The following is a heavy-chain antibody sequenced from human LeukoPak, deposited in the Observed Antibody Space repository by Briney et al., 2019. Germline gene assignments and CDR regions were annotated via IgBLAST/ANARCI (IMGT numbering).Heavy chain of an antibody. CDR1: GYTFTSYG. V-gene: IGHV1-18*01. CDR2: ISAYNGNT. CDR3: ARETRAGYSSSWSYYFDY. Sequence: PGASVKVSCKASGYTFTSYGISWVRQAPGQGLEWMGWISAYNGNTNYAQKLQGRVTMTTDTSTSTAYMELRSLRSDDTAVYYCARETRAGYSSSWSYYFDYWGQGTLVTVSS. D-gene: IGHD6-13*01. J-gene: IGHJ4*02.